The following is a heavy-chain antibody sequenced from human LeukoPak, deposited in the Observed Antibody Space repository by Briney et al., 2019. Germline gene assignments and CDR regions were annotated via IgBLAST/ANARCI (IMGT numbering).Heavy chain of an antibody. CDR2: VRWNSGSI. Sequence: PGGSLRLSCAASGFTFSSYAMHWVRQAPGKGLEWVSGVRWNSGSIGYADSVKGRFTISRDNAKNSLYLQMNSLRAEDTALYYCAKGGYYYGWFDPWGQGTLVTVSS. D-gene: IGHD3-10*01. J-gene: IGHJ5*02. CDR1: GFTFSSYA. CDR3: AKGGYYYGWFDP. V-gene: IGHV3-9*01.